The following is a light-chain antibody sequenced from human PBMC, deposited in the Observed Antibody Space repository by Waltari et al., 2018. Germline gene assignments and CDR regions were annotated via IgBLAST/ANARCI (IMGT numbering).Light chain of an antibody. CDR1: QNIRGAY. CDR2: DSF. CDR3: HQYDTSPQT. J-gene: IGKJ1*01. V-gene: IGKV3-20*01. Sequence: EVVLTQSPGTLSFPPGERAPLSCRASQNIRGAYLAWYQQRPGQAPRLLIYDSFTRATGIPDRFSGSGSGADFTLTISSLAPEDSAVYFCHQYDTSPQTFGQGTKVSIK.